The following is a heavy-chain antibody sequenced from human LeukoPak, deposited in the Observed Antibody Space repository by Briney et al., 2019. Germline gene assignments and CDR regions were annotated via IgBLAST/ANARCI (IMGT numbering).Heavy chain of an antibody. V-gene: IGHV4-59*01. J-gene: IGHJ2*01. CDR2: IYDSGST. CDR3: ARDHSVTGYWYFDL. Sequence: SETLSLTCTVSGGSISSYYWSWIRQPPGKGLEWIGYIYDSGSTNYNPSLKSRVTISVDTSKNQFSLKLSSVTAADTAVYYCARDHSVTGYWYFDLWGRGTLVTVSS. D-gene: IGHD2-21*02. CDR1: GGSISSYY.